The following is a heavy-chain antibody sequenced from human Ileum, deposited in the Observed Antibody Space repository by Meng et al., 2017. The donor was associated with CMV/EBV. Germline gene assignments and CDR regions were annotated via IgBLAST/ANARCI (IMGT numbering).Heavy chain of an antibody. J-gene: IGHJ4*02. CDR3: ARATSSTIWVDY. V-gene: IGHV4-39*07. CDR1: GGSISSSSYY. Sequence: ETLSLTCTVSGGSISSSSYYWGWIRQPPGKGLEWIGSIHYSGSTYYNPSLKSRVAISVDTSKNQFSLKLSSVTAADAAVYYCARATSSTIWVDYWGQGTLVTVSS. D-gene: IGHD2-2*01. CDR2: IHYSGST.